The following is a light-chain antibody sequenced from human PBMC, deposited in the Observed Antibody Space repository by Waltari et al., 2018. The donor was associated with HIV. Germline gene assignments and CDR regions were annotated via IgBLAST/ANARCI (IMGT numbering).Light chain of an antibody. CDR3: QSYDSSLSGWV. Sequence: QSVLTQPPSVSGAPGQKLTISCTGSSSNIGAGYDVHWYQQLPGTAPKLLIYGNNNRPSGVPDRISGSKSGTSASLAITGLQAEDEADYYCQSYDSSLSGWVFGGGTKVTVL. J-gene: IGLJ3*02. CDR2: GNN. CDR1: SSNIGAGYD. V-gene: IGLV1-40*01.